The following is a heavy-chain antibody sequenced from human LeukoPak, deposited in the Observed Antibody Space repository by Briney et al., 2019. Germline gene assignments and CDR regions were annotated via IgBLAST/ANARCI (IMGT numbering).Heavy chain of an antibody. Sequence: ASVKVSCKASGGTFSSHAISWVRQAPGQGLEWMGGIIPLIGTANHAQKFQGRVTITADESTSTVYMELSSLRSEDTAVYYCARGESGSYLGDYIWFDPWGQGTLVTVSS. CDR1: GGTFSSHA. D-gene: IGHD1-26*01. CDR3: ARGESGSYLGDYIWFDP. V-gene: IGHV1-69*01. J-gene: IGHJ5*02. CDR2: IIPLIGTA.